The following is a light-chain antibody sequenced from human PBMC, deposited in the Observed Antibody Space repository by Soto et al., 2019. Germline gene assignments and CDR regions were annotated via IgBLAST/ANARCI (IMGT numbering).Light chain of an antibody. V-gene: IGKV3-11*01. CDR2: DAS. Sequence: EIVLTQSPGTLSLSPGERVTLSCRASQSIAGSLAWYQQKGRLPPRLLIYDASKRATGIPARFSGGGSGTDFTLTISSLEPADSAVYYCQQQRAFGPGTKVDIK. CDR3: QQQRA. J-gene: IGKJ3*01. CDR1: QSIAGS.